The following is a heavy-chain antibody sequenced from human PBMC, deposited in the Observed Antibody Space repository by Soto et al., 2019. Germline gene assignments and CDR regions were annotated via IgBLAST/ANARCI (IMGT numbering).Heavy chain of an antibody. D-gene: IGHD2-2*01. CDR2: INAGNGNS. V-gene: IGHV1-3*05. CDR3: ATSTYGSSSTCYQWYGMEV. CDR1: GYPFSNYA. J-gene: IGHJ6*02. Sequence: QVQLVQSGAEEKKPGASVKVSCKASGYPFSNYAMHWVRQAPGQGLEWMGWINAGNGNSKYSQKFQGRVTITRDTSANTAYMALDSLRSEDTAVYYCATSTYGSSSTCYQWYGMEVWGQGTTVTVSS.